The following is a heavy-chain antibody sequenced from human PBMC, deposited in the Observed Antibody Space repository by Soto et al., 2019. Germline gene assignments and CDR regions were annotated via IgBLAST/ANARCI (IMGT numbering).Heavy chain of an antibody. CDR1: GGSFSGYY. CDR2: INHSGST. CDR3: ARGQGDY. V-gene: IGHV4-34*01. J-gene: IGHJ4*02. Sequence: QVQLQQWGAGLLKPSETLSLTCAVYGGSFSGYYWSWIRQPPGKGLEWIGEINHSGSTNYNPSLKSRVTISVDTSRNQCSLKLSSVTAADTAVYYCARGQGDYWGQGTLVTVSS.